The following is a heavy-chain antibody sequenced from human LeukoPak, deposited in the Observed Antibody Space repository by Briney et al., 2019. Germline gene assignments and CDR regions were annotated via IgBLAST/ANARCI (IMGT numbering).Heavy chain of an antibody. CDR1: GGSISSYY. Sequence: SETLSLTCTVSGGSISSYYWSWIRQPPGKGLEWIGYIYYSGDTYYNPSLKSRVTISVDTSKNQFSLKLISVTAADTAVYYCARSAPVTTVGYWGQGTLVTVSS. D-gene: IGHD4-17*01. V-gene: IGHV4-59*12. J-gene: IGHJ4*02. CDR2: IYYSGDT. CDR3: ARSAPVTTVGY.